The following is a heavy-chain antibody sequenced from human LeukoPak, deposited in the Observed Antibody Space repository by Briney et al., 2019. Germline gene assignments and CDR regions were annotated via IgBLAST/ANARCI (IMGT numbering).Heavy chain of an antibody. CDR1: GATFISYA. D-gene: IGHD2-15*01. CDR2: IIPIFGTA. J-gene: IGHJ4*02. Sequence: ASVKVSCKASGATFISYAMSWVRQAPGQGLEWMGGIIPIFGTANYAQKFQGRVAITADKSTSTAYMEVSSLRSEDTAVYYCAGGRPRGYCSGGSCYHNFDYWGQGTLVTVSS. CDR3: AGGRPRGYCSGGSCYHNFDY. V-gene: IGHV1-69*06.